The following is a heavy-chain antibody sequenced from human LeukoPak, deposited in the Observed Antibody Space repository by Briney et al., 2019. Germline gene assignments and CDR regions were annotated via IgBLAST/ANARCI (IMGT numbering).Heavy chain of an antibody. V-gene: IGHV3-33*01. CDR3: ARYSSGFLDS. J-gene: IGHJ4*02. Sequence: GGSLSLSCAASGFTFSSFGMHWVRQAPDKGLEWVAVIWSDGSNKYYADSVKGRFTISRDNPKNTLYLQMNSLRAEDTAVYYCARYSSGFLDSWGQGTLVTVSS. CDR1: GFTFSSFG. CDR2: IWSDGSNK. D-gene: IGHD6-19*01.